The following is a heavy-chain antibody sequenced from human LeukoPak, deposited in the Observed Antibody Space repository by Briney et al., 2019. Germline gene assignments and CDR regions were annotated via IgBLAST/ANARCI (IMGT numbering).Heavy chain of an antibody. Sequence: SETLSLTCAVYGGSFSGYYWSWIRQPPGKGLEWIGEINHSGSTNYNPSLKSRVTISVDTSKNQFSLKLSSVTAADTAVYYCARGRVVVAATFGRRPYYGMDVWGQGTTVTVSS. CDR1: GGSFSGYY. D-gene: IGHD2-15*01. J-gene: IGHJ6*02. V-gene: IGHV4-34*01. CDR3: ARGRVVVAATFGRRPYYGMDV. CDR2: INHSGST.